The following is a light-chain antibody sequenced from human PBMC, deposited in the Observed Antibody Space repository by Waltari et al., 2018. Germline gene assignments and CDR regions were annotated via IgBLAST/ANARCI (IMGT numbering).Light chain of an antibody. Sequence: QSVLSQPPSASASPGQGVTISCSGSNSNIGFNSVFWYQHVPGTAPKLVIFRDSHRPSGVPGRFSGSKAGTSASLAISGLRSEDEADYYCASWDQSLRGVVFGGGTKLTVL. CDR1: NSNIGFNS. V-gene: IGLV1-47*01. CDR2: RDS. CDR3: ASWDQSLRGVV. J-gene: IGLJ2*01.